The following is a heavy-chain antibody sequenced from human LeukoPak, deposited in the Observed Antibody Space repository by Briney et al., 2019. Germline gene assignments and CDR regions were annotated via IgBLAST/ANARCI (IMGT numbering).Heavy chain of an antibody. CDR3: ASLEVGATAD. Sequence: SETLSLTCAVYGGSFSSYYWGWIRQPPGKGLEWTGSIYYSGSTYYNPSLKSRVTISVDTSKNQFSLKLSSVTAADTAVYYCASLEVGATADWGQGTLVTVSS. J-gene: IGHJ4*02. V-gene: IGHV4-39*01. CDR2: IYYSGST. CDR1: GGSFSSYY. D-gene: IGHD1-26*01.